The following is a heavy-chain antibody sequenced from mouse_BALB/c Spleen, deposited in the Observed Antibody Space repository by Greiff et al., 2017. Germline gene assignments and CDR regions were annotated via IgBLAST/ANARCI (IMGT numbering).Heavy chain of an antibody. J-gene: IGHJ1*01. CDR2: INPYNDGT. D-gene: IGHD1-1*01. CDR1: GYTFTSYV. CDR3: ARNYYGSSRYWYFDV. V-gene: IGHV1-14*01. Sequence: EVQLQQSGPELVKPGASVKMSCKASGYTFTSYVMHWVKQKPGQGLEWIGYINPYNDGTKYNEKFKGKATLTSDKSSSTAYMELSSLTSEDSAVYYCARNYYGSSRYWYFDVWGAGTTVTVSS.